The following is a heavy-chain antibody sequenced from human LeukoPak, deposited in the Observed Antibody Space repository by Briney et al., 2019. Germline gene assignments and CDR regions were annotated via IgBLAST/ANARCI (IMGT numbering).Heavy chain of an antibody. Sequence: SETLSLTCAVYGGSFSGYYWSWIRQPPGKGLEWIGEINHSGSTNYNPSLKSRVTISVDTSKNQFSLKLSSVTAADTAVYYCARVGHRPPRAFDIWGQGTMVTVSS. D-gene: IGHD1-14*01. CDR3: ARVGHRPPRAFDI. CDR1: GGSFSGYY. J-gene: IGHJ3*02. CDR2: INHSGST. V-gene: IGHV4-34*01.